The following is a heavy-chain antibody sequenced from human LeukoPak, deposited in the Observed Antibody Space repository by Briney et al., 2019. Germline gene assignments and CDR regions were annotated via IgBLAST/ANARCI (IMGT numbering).Heavy chain of an antibody. CDR1: GFTFNFYG. Sequence: GGSLRLSCAGSGFTFNFYGLTWVRQAPGKGLEWVSTITGSGDRSYYADSVKGRFTISRDNSKNTLYLQMNSLRAEDTAVYYCAKDRAPYNWNPFDYWGQGTLVTVSS. J-gene: IGHJ4*02. CDR3: AKDRAPYNWNPFDY. V-gene: IGHV3-23*01. D-gene: IGHD1-20*01. CDR2: ITGSGDRS.